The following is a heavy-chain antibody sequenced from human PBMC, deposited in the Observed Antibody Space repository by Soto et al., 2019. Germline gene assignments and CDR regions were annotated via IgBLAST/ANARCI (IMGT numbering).Heavy chain of an antibody. CDR2: IYYSGNT. CDR1: GVSITSYY. CDR3: ERHIFSQPLENWSDP. V-gene: IGHV4-59*08. J-gene: IGHJ5*02. Sequence: SETLSLTCTVSGVSITSYYWSWIRQSPGKGLEWIGIIYYSGNTNYNPSLKSRVIISVDTSKNQFSLKLSSVTAADTAVYYCERHIFSQPLENWSDPWGQGILVTVYS. D-gene: IGHD2-2*01.